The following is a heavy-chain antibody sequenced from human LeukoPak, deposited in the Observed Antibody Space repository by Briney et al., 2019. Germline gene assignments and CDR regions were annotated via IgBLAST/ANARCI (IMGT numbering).Heavy chain of an antibody. D-gene: IGHD5-12*01. J-gene: IGHJ4*02. V-gene: IGHV1-2*02. CDR1: GYTFTGYY. Sequence: ASVKVSCKASGYTFTGYYMHWVRQAPGQGLEWMGWINPNSGGTNYAQKFQGRVTITADESTSTAYMELSSLRSEDSAVYYCAREPRYSDYDRVLDYWGQGTLVTVSS. CDR3: AREPRYSDYDRVLDY. CDR2: INPNSGGT.